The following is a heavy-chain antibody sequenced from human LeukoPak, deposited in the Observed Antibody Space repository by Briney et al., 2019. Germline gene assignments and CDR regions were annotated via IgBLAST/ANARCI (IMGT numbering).Heavy chain of an antibody. J-gene: IGHJ4*02. CDR2: INSDGSST. Sequence: GGSLRLSCAASGFTFSSYWMHWVRQAPGKGLVWVSRINSDGSSTSYADSVKGRFTISRDNAKNTLYLQMNSLRAEDTAVYYCAGDDSIAAAGNWGQGTLVTVSS. CDR1: GFTFSSYW. CDR3: AGDDSIAAAGN. D-gene: IGHD6-13*01. V-gene: IGHV3-74*01.